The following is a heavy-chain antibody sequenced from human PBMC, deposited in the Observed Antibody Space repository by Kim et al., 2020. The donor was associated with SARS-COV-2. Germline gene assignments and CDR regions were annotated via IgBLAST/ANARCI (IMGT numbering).Heavy chain of an antibody. CDR3: ARVFSDGDAFDI. CDR2: IYYSGST. J-gene: IGHJ3*02. D-gene: IGHD1-26*01. CDR1: GGSVSSGSYY. Sequence: SETLSLTCTVSGGSVSSGSYYWSWIRQPPGKGLEWIGYIYYSGSTNYNPPLKSRVTISVDTSKNQFSLKLTAADTAVYYCARVFSDGDAFDIWGQGTMVTVSS. V-gene: IGHV4-61*01.